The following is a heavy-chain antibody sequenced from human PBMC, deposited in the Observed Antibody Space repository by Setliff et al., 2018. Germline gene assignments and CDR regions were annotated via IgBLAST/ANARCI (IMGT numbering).Heavy chain of an antibody. CDR3: ARMSGFQYMDV. Sequence: SETLSLTCTVSGASISSGTYYWAWVRQPPGKGLEWIATVYHRGSTDYKPSLKSRATISVDKSKNQFSLKLTSVTAADTAVYYCARMSGFQYMDVWGKGTTVTVSS. CDR2: VYHRGST. D-gene: IGHD3-3*01. V-gene: IGHV4-39*07. CDR1: GASISSGTYY. J-gene: IGHJ6*03.